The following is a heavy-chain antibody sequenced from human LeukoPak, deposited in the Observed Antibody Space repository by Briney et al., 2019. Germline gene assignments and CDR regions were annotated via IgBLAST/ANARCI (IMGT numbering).Heavy chain of an antibody. D-gene: IGHD6-6*01. J-gene: IGHJ3*02. CDR1: EFTFTSYE. CDR2: ISSSGNTI. V-gene: IGHV3-48*03. CDR3: ARGPGKSARYDAFDI. Sequence: GRSLRLSCAASEFTFTSYELNWVRQALGKGLEWVSYISSSGNTISYADSVKGRFTISRDNAKNSLYLQVISLRAEDTAVYYCARGPGKSARYDAFDIWGQGTMVTVSS.